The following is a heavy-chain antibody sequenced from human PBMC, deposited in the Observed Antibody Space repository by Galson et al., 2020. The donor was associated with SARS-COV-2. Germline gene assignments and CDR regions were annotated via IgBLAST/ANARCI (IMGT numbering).Heavy chain of an antibody. Sequence: PSENLSLTCTVSGGSIRSGDYYWSCIRQHPGKGLEWIGYIYYRGSTYYNPSLKSRVTISVDTSKNQFSLKLSSVTAADTAVYYCARDRSAVITRDDAFDVWGQGTMVTVSA. V-gene: IGHV4-31*03. CDR1: GGSIRSGDYY. J-gene: IGHJ3*01. CDR3: ARDRSAVITRDDAFDV. CDR2: IYYRGST. D-gene: IGHD3-22*01.